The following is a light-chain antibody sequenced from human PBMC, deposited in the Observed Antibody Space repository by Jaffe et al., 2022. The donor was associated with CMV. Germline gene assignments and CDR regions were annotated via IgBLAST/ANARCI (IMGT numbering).Light chain of an antibody. CDR2: GDT. J-gene: IGLJ2*01. CDR3: YTTDKV. V-gene: IGLV3-10*01. Sequence: SYELTQPPSVSVSPGQTARITCSGDALPKTYAFWYQQKSGQAPVLVIYGDTKRPSGIPERFSGSSSGTMATLTISGAQVEDEGDYYCYTTDKVFGGGTKLTVL. CDR1: ALPKTY.